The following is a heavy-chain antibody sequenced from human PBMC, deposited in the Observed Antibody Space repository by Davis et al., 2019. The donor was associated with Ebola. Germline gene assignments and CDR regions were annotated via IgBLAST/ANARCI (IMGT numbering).Heavy chain of an antibody. V-gene: IGHV1-2*06. Sequence: AASVKVSCKASGYTFKNSAISWVRQAPGQGLEWTGRINPNFGGKIYAQKFQDRVTMTIDTSINTAYMELDRLRSDDTAVYYCARGHTYGRWDDWFDPWGQGTLVTVSS. CDR1: GYTFKNSA. CDR3: ARGHTYGRWDDWFDP. CDR2: INPNFGGK. J-gene: IGHJ5*02. D-gene: IGHD5-18*01.